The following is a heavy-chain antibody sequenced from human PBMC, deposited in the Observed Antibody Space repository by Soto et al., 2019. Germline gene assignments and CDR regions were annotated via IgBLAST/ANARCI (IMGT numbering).Heavy chain of an antibody. CDR1: GFSFRNYN. V-gene: IGHV3-21*06. D-gene: IGHD6-13*01. Sequence: SLRLSCAASGFSFRNYNMNWVRQAPGKGLEWLSSIDSSSSYIDYADSVKGRLTISRDNAKNSLYLQMNSLRAEDTALYYCARSSDSWYLYYFDYWGQGALVTVSS. CDR2: IDSSSSYI. CDR3: ARSSDSWYLYYFDY. J-gene: IGHJ4*02.